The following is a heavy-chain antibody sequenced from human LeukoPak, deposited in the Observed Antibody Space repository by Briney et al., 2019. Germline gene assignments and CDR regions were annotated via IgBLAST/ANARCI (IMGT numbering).Heavy chain of an antibody. J-gene: IGHJ4*02. D-gene: IGHD3-16*02. CDR3: ARAYDYVWGSYRYSFDY. Sequence: GGSLRLSCAATGFTFSSYGMHWVRQAPGKGLEWVAVIWYDGSNKYYADSVKGRFTISRDNSKNTLYLQMNSLRAEDTAVYYCARAYDYVWGSYRYSFDYWGQGTLVTVSS. CDR1: GFTFSSYG. V-gene: IGHV3-33*01. CDR2: IWYDGSNK.